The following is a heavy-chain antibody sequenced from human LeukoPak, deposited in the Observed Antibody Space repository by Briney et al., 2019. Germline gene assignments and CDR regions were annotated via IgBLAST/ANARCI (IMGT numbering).Heavy chain of an antibody. Sequence: GGSLRLSCAASGFTFSDYFMSWVRQAPGKGLEWLSYISGRGNYVDYAESLKGRITISRDNAKNSLYLQMNSLRAEDTAVYYCARVESEYYDFWSGYPPPPYYYGMDVWGQGTTVTVSS. CDR2: ISGRGNYV. J-gene: IGHJ6*02. V-gene: IGHV3-11*06. CDR3: ARVESEYYDFWSGYPPPPYYYGMDV. CDR1: GFTFSDYF. D-gene: IGHD3-3*01.